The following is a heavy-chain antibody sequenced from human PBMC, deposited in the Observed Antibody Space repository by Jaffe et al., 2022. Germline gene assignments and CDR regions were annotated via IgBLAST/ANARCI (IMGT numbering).Heavy chain of an antibody. D-gene: IGHD4-4*01. CDR1: GFTFSSYA. J-gene: IGHJ4*02. Sequence: EVQLLESGGGLVQPGGSLRLSCAASGFTFSSYAMSWVRQAPGKGLEWVSAISGSGGSTYYADSVKGRFTISRDNSKNTLYLQMNSLRAEDTAVYYCAKDRSPRKTSTVTTSDYWGQGTLVTVSS. V-gene: IGHV3-23*01. CDR2: ISGSGGST. CDR3: AKDRSPRKTSTVTTSDY.